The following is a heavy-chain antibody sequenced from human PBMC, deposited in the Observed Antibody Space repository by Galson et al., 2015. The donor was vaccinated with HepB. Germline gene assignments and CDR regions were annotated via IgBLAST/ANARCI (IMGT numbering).Heavy chain of an antibody. CDR3: AKKGGPPRHGDIVLMVRRGWYFDL. J-gene: IGHJ2*01. Sequence: SLRLSCAASGFTFSSYAMSWVRQAPGKGLEWVSAISGSGGSTYYADSVKGRFTISRDNSKNTLYLQMNSLRAEDTAVYYCAKKGGPPRHGDIVLMVRRGWYFDLWGRGTLVTVSS. D-gene: IGHD2-8*01. V-gene: IGHV3-23*01. CDR1: GFTFSSYA. CDR2: ISGSGGST.